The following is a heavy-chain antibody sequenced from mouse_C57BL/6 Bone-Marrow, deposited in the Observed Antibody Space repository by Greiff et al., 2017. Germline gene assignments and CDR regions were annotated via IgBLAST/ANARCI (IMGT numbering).Heavy chain of an antibody. CDR1: GYTFTSYW. J-gene: IGHJ3*01. CDR2: IHPNSGST. CDR3: AREGLCYGNLAWFAY. V-gene: IGHV1-64*01. D-gene: IGHD2-1*01. Sequence: QVQLQQPGAELVKPGASVKLSCKASGYTFTSYWMHWVKQRPGQGLEWIGMIHPNSGSTYYHEKFKSKATLPVDKTSSTAYMQLSSLTSEDSAVYYCAREGLCYGNLAWFAYWGQGTLVTVSA.